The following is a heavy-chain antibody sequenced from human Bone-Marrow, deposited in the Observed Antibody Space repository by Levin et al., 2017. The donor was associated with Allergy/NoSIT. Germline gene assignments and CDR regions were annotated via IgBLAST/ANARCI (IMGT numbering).Heavy chain of an antibody. CDR1: GFTFSIYG. CDR3: VKEFQKTDALDV. CDR2: ISYDGKTE. V-gene: IGHV3-30*18. J-gene: IGHJ3*01. Sequence: GGSLRLSCAASGFTFSIYGMHWVRQAPGKGLDWVAFISYDGKTEYYLDSVKGRFTISRDNSENTLSLQMNSLRVEDTAVYYCVKEFQKTDALDVWGQGIKVTVSS.